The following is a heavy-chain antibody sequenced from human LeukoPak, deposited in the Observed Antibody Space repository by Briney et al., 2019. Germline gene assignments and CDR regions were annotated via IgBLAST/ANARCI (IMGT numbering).Heavy chain of an antibody. V-gene: IGHV4-34*01. J-gene: IGHJ4*02. CDR1: GESFSDYY. D-gene: IGHD6-6*01. Sequence: SETLSLTCAVYGESFSDYYWSWIRQPPGKGLEWIGEINHSGSTNYSPSLKSRVTISVNTSKNQFSLKLTSVTAADTAVCYCARAGFALAPHRGTPYDYWGQGTLVTVSS. CDR3: ARAGFALAPHRGTPYDY. CDR2: INHSGST.